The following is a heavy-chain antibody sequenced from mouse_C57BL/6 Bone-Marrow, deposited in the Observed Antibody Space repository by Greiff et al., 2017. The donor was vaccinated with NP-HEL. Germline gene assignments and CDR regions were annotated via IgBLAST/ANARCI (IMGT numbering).Heavy chain of an antibody. D-gene: IGHD2-2*01. CDR2: ISYSGST. Sequence: EVQGVESGPGLAKPSQTLSLTCSVTGYSIPSDYWNWIRKFPGNKLEYMGYISYSGSTYYNPSPKSRISITRYTSKNQYYLQLNSVTTEDTATYYCARSPLWLRRNDYAMDYWGQGTSVTVSS. CDR1: GYSIPSDY. J-gene: IGHJ4*01. V-gene: IGHV3-8*01. CDR3: ARSPLWLRRNDYAMDY.